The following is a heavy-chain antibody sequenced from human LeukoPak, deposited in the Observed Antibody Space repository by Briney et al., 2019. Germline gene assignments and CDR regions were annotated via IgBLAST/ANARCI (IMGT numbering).Heavy chain of an antibody. V-gene: IGHV3-11*06. Sequence: GGSLRLSCAASGFTFSDYYMSWIRQAPEKGXXXXXXXXXXSSYTNXXASXXXRFNISRDNAKNSLYLQMNSLRAEDTAVYYCARVRYGSGSYPLYYFDYWGQGTLVTVSS. CDR2: XXXXSSYT. J-gene: IGHJ4*02. CDR3: ARVRYGSGSYPLYYFDY. CDR1: GFTFSDYY. D-gene: IGHD3-10*01.